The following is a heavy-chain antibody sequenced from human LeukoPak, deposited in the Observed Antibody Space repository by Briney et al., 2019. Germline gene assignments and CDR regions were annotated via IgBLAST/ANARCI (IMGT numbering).Heavy chain of an antibody. D-gene: IGHD3-3*01. J-gene: IGHJ4*02. V-gene: IGHV1-18*01. Sequence: ASVKVSCKASGYTFTSYGISWVRQAPGQGLEWMGWISAYNGNTNYAQKLQGRVTMTTDTSTSTAYMELRSLRSDDTAVYYCARDNFMGRITIFGVVRTIDYWGQGTLVTVSS. CDR2: ISAYNGNT. CDR3: ARDNFMGRITIFGVVRTIDY. CDR1: GYTFTSYG.